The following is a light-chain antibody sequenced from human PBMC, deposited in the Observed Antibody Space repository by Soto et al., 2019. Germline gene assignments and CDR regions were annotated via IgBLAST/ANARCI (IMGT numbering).Light chain of an antibody. V-gene: IGKV4-1*01. CDR3: QQYDSTPQT. J-gene: IGKJ1*01. CDR2: LAS. CDR1: QSVLYSSNNKNY. Sequence: DIVMTQSPDSLAVSLGERATINCKSSQSVLYSSNNKNYFAWSQQKPGQPPKLLIYLASTRESGVPDRVNGRGSGTDSTHTISSLQGEDVAVYSCQQYDSTPQTFWQGTKGEIK.